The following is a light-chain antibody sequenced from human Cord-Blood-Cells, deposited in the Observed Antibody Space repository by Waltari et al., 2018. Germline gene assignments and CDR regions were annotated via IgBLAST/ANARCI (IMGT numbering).Light chain of an antibody. CDR1: QGISSY. Sequence: AIRMTQSLSSSSASTGDRVTITCRASQGISSYLAWYQQKPGKAPKLLIYAASTLQSGVPSRFSGSGSGTDFTLTISCLQSEDFATYYCQQYYSYPFTFGPGTKVDIK. J-gene: IGKJ3*01. CDR2: AAS. V-gene: IGKV1-8*01. CDR3: QQYYSYPFT.